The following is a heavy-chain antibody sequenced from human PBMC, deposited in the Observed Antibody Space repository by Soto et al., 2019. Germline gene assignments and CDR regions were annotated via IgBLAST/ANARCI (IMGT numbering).Heavy chain of an antibody. D-gene: IGHD5-18*01. CDR3: ARVDGDRFVGNGYLARH. J-gene: IGHJ4*02. CDR1: GFTFSSYW. Sequence: EVQLVESGGGSIQPGGSLRLSCVASGFTFSSYWMHWVRQAQGKGLVWVSRIKSDGSGTYYADSVEGRLTISRDNANNTLVLQINSLRAEDTSVYYCARVDGDRFVGNGYLARHWGQGALGTVSS. CDR2: IKSDGSGT. V-gene: IGHV3-74*01.